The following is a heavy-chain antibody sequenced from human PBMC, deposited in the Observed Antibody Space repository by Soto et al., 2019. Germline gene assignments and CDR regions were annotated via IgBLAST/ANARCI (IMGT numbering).Heavy chain of an antibody. J-gene: IGHJ5*02. CDR2: IYHGGST. D-gene: IGHD2-2*01. CDR3: ASVGPPVPSHYATSTYTFENCFDT. V-gene: IGHV4-38-2*01. CDR1: GYSISSGYY. Sequence: SETLSLTCAVSGYSISSGYYWVWLRQPPGKGLEWIGSIYHGGSTYYNPSLNSRVTLSIDMTNNHVSLILNSVTAADTAVYYCASVGPPVPSHYATSTYTFENCFDTWGQGTLATVSS.